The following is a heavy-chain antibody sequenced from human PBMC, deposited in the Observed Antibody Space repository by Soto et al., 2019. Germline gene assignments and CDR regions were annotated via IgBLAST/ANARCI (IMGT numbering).Heavy chain of an antibody. CDR2: IWYDGSNK. J-gene: IGHJ4*02. CDR1: GFTFSSYG. CDR3: ARIGIEMATITVRGLDY. V-gene: IGHV3-33*01. Sequence: QLGGSLRLSCAASGFTFSSYGMHWVRQAPGKGLEWVAVIWYDGSNKYYADSVKGRFTISRDNSKNTLYLQMNSLRAEDTAVYYCARIGIEMATITVRGLDYWGQGTLVTVSS. D-gene: IGHD5-12*01.